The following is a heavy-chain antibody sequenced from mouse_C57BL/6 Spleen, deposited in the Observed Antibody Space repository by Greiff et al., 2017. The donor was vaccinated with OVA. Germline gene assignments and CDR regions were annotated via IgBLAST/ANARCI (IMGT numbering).Heavy chain of an antibody. Sequence: DVKLVESGPELVKPGASVKIPCKASGYTFTDYNMDWVKQSHGKSLEWIGDINPNNGGTIYNQKFKGKATLTVDKSSSTAYMELRSLTSEDTAVYYCARSDYDWYFDVWGTGTTVTVSS. V-gene: IGHV1-18*01. CDR2: INPNNGGT. CDR1: GYTFTDYN. D-gene: IGHD2-4*01. J-gene: IGHJ1*03. CDR3: ARSDYDWYFDV.